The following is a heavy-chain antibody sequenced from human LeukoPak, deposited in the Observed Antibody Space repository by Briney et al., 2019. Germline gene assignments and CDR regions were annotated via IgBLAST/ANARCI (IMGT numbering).Heavy chain of an antibody. D-gene: IGHD3-3*01. Sequence: GGSLRLSCAASGFTFSDYYMSWIRQAPGKGLEWVSCISSSGSTIYYADSVKGRFTISRDNAKNSLYLQMNSLRAEDTAVYYCAREEFDFWSGYLNWFDPWGQGTLVAVSS. CDR3: AREEFDFWSGYLNWFDP. CDR2: ISSSGSTI. J-gene: IGHJ5*02. V-gene: IGHV3-11*01. CDR1: GFTFSDYY.